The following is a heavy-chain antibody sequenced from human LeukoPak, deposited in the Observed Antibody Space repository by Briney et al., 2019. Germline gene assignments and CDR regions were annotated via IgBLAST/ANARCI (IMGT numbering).Heavy chain of an antibody. D-gene: IGHD3-10*01. J-gene: IGHJ6*02. Sequence: GGSLRLSCAASGFNFYSCAMSWVRQAPGKGLEWVSIISNNGGSAYYADSVKGRFTISRDNSKNTLYLQMNSLRAEDTAVYYCAKDRGPGDYYYGMDVWGQGTTVTVSS. CDR2: ISNNGGSA. CDR3: AKDRGPGDYYYGMDV. CDR1: GFNFYSCA. V-gene: IGHV3-23*01.